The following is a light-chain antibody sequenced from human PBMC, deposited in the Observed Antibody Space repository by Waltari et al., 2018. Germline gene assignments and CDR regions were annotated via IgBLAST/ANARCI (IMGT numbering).Light chain of an antibody. CDR2: LDS. CDR1: NIGNKS. CDR3: QVWDDNTDHVV. J-gene: IGLJ2*01. V-gene: IGLV3-21*04. Sequence: SYVLSQPPSVSVAPGRTASLTFLGDNIGNKSAQSYRQPPGQAPVLVIYLDSDRPSGIPERGSGSNSGNTATLTINRVEAGDEADYFCQVWDDNTDHVVFGGGTKLTVL.